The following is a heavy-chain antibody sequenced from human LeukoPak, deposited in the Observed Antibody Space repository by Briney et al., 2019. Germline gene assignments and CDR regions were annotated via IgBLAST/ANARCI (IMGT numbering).Heavy chain of an antibody. V-gene: IGHV3-21*04. CDR2: ISSTSGFI. D-gene: IGHD6-19*01. CDR3: AKESSSGWYWDV. CDR1: GFSSSIYV. J-gene: IGHJ6*04. Sequence: GGSLRLSCAASGFSSSIYVMNWVRQAPGKGLEWVSSISSTSGFIYYADSVKGRFTISRDNAKNSLYLQMNSLRAEDTAVYYCAKESSSGWYWDVWGKGTTVTVSS.